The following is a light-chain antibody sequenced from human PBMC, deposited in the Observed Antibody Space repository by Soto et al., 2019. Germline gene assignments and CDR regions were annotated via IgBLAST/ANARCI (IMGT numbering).Light chain of an antibody. CDR2: GNS. CDR3: QSYDSSLSGSK. V-gene: IGLV1-40*01. J-gene: IGLJ2*01. Sequence: QSVLTQPPSVSGAPGQRVTISCTGSSYNIGAGYDVHWYQQLPGTAPKLLIYGNSNRPSGVPDRFSGSKSGTSASLAITGLQAEDEADYYCQSYDSSLSGSKFGGGTKLTVL. CDR1: SYNIGAGYD.